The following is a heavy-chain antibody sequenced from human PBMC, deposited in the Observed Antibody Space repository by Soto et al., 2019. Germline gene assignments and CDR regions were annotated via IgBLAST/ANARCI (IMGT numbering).Heavy chain of an antibody. V-gene: IGHV3-30*18. Sequence: QVQLVESGGGVVQPGRSLRLSCAASGFTFSSYGMHWVRQAPGKGLEWVAVISYDGSNKYYADSVKGRFTISRDNSENTMYLQMNSLSVEDTAVYYCAKEMAVAAYYWGQGTLVTVSS. CDR1: GFTFSSYG. J-gene: IGHJ4*02. D-gene: IGHD6-19*01. CDR3: AKEMAVAAYY. CDR2: ISYDGSNK.